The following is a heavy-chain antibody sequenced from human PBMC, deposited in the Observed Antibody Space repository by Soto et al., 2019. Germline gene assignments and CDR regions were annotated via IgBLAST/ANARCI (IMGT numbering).Heavy chain of an antibody. J-gene: IGHJ4*02. CDR3: ASDIAVAGIY. CDR1: GFTFSSYA. V-gene: IGHV3-30-3*01. Sequence: GSLRLSCAASGFTFSSYAMHWVRQAPGKGLEWVAVISYDGSNKYYADSVKGRFTISRDNSKNTLYLQMNSLRAEDTAVYYCASDIAVAGIYWGQGTLVTVSS. D-gene: IGHD6-19*01. CDR2: ISYDGSNK.